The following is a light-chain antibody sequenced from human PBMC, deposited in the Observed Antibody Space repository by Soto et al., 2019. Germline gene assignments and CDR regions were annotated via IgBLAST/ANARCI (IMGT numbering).Light chain of an antibody. CDR3: QQRKYWPRIT. CDR2: DSY. Sequence: EIELTQSPATLSLSPGETATLSCRASRNVDKFLAWNQQRPGQPPRLIIFDSYNRTTGVPVRFSGSGSGTVSTLTIGSREPEDSSVYYCQQRKYWPRITCGQGTRLE. V-gene: IGKV3-11*01. J-gene: IGKJ5*01. CDR1: RNVDKF.